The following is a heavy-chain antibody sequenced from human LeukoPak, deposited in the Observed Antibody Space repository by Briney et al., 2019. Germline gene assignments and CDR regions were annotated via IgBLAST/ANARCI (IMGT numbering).Heavy chain of an antibody. J-gene: IGHJ4*02. CDR1: GFTFSSYA. D-gene: IGHD5-12*01. V-gene: IGHV3-23*01. CDR3: AKGRGGYSGYVAWSYFDY. CDR2: ISGSGGST. Sequence: PGGSLRLSCAASGFTFSSYAMSWVRQAPGKGLEWVSAISGSGGSTYYADSVKGRFTIPRDNSKNTLYLQMNSLRAEDTAVYYCAKGRGGYSGYVAWSYFDYWGQGTLVTVSS.